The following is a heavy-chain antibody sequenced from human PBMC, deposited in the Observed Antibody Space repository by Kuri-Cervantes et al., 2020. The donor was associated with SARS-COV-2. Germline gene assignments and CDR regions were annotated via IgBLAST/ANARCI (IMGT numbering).Heavy chain of an antibody. V-gene: IGHV3-30*01. J-gene: IGHJ6*02. CDR3: ARDFNSPSLNHCTNGVCYLYYYYYGMDV. CDR1: GFTFSSYA. CDR2: ISYDGSNK. Sequence: GESLKISCAASGFTFSSYAMHWVRQAPGKGLEWVAVISYDGSNKYYADSVKGRFTISRDNSKNTLYLQMNSLRAEDTAVYYCARDFNSPSLNHCTNGVCYLYYYYYGMDVWGQGTTVTVSS. D-gene: IGHD2-8*01.